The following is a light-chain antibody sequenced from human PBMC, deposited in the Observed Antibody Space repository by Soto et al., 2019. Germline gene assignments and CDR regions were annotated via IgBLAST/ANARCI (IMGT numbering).Light chain of an antibody. CDR1: QSVSSN. CDR2: GAS. CDR3: QQYNNWPRT. V-gene: IGKV3-15*01. J-gene: IGKJ1*01. Sequence: EIVVTQSPATLSVSPGERATLSCRASQSVSSNLAWYQQKPGQAPRLLIYGASTRATGIPARFSGSGSGTVFTLTISSLQSEDFAVYYCQQYNNWPRTFGQGTKVDIK.